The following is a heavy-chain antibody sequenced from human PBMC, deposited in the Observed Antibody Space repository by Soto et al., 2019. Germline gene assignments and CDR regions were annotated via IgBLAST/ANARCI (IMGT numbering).Heavy chain of an antibody. CDR2: ISYDGSNK. V-gene: IGHV3-30*18. CDR3: AKDPLDYGDYEYAFDI. D-gene: IGHD4-17*01. CDR1: GFTFSSYG. J-gene: IGHJ3*02. Sequence: GGSLRLSCAASGFTFSSYGMHWVRQAPGKGLEWVAVISYDGSNKYYADSVKGRFTISRDNSKNTLYLQMNSLRAEDTAVYYCAKDPLDYGDYEYAFDIWGQGTMVTVSS.